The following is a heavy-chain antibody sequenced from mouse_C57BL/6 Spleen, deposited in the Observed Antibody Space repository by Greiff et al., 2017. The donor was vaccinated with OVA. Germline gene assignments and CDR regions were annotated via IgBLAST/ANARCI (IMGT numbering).Heavy chain of an antibody. V-gene: IGHV1-82*01. CDR3: ARYSGTGYYFDY. J-gene: IGHJ2*01. CDR1: GYAFSSSW. Sequence: VQRVESGPELVKPGASVKISCKASGYAFSSSWMNWVKQRPGKGLEWIGRIYPGDGDTNYNGKFKGKATLTADKSSSTAYMQLSSLTSEDSAVYFCARYSGTGYYFDYWGQGTTLTVSS. D-gene: IGHD3-3*01. CDR2: IYPGDGDT.